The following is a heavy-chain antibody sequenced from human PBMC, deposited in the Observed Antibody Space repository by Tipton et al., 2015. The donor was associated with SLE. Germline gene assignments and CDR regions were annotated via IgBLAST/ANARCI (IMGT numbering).Heavy chain of an antibody. D-gene: IGHD1-26*01. V-gene: IGHV4-59*11. Sequence: TLSLTCTVSGGSFSSHYWNWIRQSPGKGLEWIGYIFYSGNTNSSPSLKSRVTMSVDTSKNQFSLKLSSVTAADTAVYYCARGTGLVGAKKGQRYGMDVWGQGTTVTVSS. CDR2: IFYSGNT. J-gene: IGHJ6*02. CDR3: ARGTGLVGAKKGQRYGMDV. CDR1: GGSFSSHY.